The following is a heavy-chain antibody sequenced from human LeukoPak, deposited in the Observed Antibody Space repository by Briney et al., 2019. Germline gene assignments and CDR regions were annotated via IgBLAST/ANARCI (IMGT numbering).Heavy chain of an antibody. CDR3: ARTRKNSSSWRGYYYYYMDV. V-gene: IGHV1-2*02. CDR2: INPNSGGT. Sequence: ASLKVSCKASGYTFTGYYMHWVRQAPGQGLEWMGWINPNSGGTNYAQKFQGRVTMTWDTSISTAYMELSSLRSEDTAVYYCARTRKNSSSWRGYYYYYMDVWGKGTTVTVSS. J-gene: IGHJ6*03. CDR1: GYTFTGYY. D-gene: IGHD6-13*01.